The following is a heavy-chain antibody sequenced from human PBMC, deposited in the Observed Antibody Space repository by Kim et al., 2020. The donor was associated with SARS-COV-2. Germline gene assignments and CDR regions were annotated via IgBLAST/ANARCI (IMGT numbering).Heavy chain of an antibody. V-gene: IGHV4-38-2*02. CDR2: IYHSGST. Sequence: SETLSLTCTVSGYSISGGYYWGWIRQPPGKGLEWIGSIYHSGSTSYNPSLKSRVTISVDTSKNQFSLKLNSVTAADTAVDYCARGDLARWGQGILVTVSS. CDR1: GYSISGGYY. CDR3: ARGDLAR. J-gene: IGHJ4*02.